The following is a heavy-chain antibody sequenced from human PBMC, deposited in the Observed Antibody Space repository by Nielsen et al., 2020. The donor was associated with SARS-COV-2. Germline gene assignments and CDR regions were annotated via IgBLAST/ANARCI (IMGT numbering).Heavy chain of an antibody. Sequence: GESLKISCAASGFTFSSYAMHWVRQAPGKGLEWVAVISYDGSNKYYADSVKGRFTISRDNSKNTLYLQMNSLRAEDTAVYYCAMRSRMRYYDSSGYYTPPDYWGQGTLVTVSS. CDR1: GFTFSSYA. CDR3: AMRSRMRYYDSSGYYTPPDY. V-gene: IGHV3-30-3*01. CDR2: ISYDGSNK. J-gene: IGHJ4*02. D-gene: IGHD3-22*01.